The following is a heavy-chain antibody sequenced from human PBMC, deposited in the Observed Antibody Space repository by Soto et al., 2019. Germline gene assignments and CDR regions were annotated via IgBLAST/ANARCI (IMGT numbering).Heavy chain of an antibody. J-gene: IGHJ6*02. V-gene: IGHV5-10-1*01. CDR3: ARXRVAAAGSTNYYYGMDV. CDR2: IDPSDSYT. D-gene: IGHD6-13*01. Sequence: PGESLKISCKGSGYSFTSYWISWVRQMPGKGLEWMGRIDPSDSYTNYSPSFQGHVTISADKSISTAYLQWSSLKASDTAMYYCARXRVAAAGSTNYYYGMDVWGQGTTVTVSS. CDR1: GYSFTSYW.